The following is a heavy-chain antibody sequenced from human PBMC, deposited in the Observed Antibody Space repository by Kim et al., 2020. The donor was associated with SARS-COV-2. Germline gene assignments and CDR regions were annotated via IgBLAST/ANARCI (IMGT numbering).Heavy chain of an antibody. CDR3: ALTVVVAATLDY. Sequence: NYSPSFQGHVTISADKSISTAYLQWSSLKASDTAMYYCALTVVVAATLDYWGQGTLVTVSS. D-gene: IGHD2-15*01. J-gene: IGHJ4*02. V-gene: IGHV5-10-1*01.